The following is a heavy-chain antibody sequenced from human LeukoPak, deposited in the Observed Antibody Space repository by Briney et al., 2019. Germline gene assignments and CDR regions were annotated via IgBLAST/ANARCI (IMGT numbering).Heavy chain of an antibody. J-gene: IGHJ4*02. D-gene: IGHD2-8*02. V-gene: IGHV4-39*07. CDR3: ARDAFGHSATWWGFDY. CDR1: GGSISSSSYY. CDR2: IYYSGST. Sequence: SETLSLTCTVSGGSISSSSYYWGWIRQPPGKGLEWIGSIYYSGSTYYNPSLKSRVTISLVTSKNQFSLKLDSVTAADTAVYYCARDAFGHSATWWGFDYWGQGALVTVSS.